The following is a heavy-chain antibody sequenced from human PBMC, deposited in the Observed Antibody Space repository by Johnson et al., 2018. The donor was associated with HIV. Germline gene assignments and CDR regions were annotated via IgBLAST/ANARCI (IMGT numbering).Heavy chain of an antibody. CDR1: GFTFDDYG. J-gene: IGHJ3*02. CDR2: IHWNGGST. D-gene: IGHD3-22*01. CDR3: ARDLGSGYNDAFDI. V-gene: IGHV3-20*04. Sequence: VQLVESGVGVVRPGGSLRLSCTASGFTFDDYGMSWVRQAPGKGLEWVSGIHWNGGSTGYADSVKGRFTISRDNAKNSLYLQMNSLRAEDTALYYCARDLGSGYNDAFDIWGQGTMVTISS.